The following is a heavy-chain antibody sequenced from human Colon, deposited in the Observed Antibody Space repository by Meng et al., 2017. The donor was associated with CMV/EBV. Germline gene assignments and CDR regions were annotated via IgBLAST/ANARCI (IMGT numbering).Heavy chain of an antibody. J-gene: IGHJ5*02. D-gene: IGHD3-10*01. CDR1: GYSISSGYY. CDR3: ARGGYYGSGRDWFDP. V-gene: IGHV4-38-2*02. Sequence: SETLSLTCTVSGYSISSGYYWDWIRQPPGKGLEWIGSIYHSGSTYYNPSLKSRVTISVDTSKNQFSLKLSSVTAADTAVYYCARGGYYGSGRDWFDPWGQGTLVTVSS. CDR2: IYHSGST.